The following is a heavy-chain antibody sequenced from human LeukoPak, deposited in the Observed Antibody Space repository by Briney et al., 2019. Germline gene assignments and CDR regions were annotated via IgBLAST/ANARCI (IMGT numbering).Heavy chain of an antibody. D-gene: IGHD3-9*01. V-gene: IGHV3-23*01. CDR3: AKGDNDILTGYYNSFDC. CDR1: GFTFNSYA. J-gene: IGHJ4*02. CDR2: ISASGIST. Sequence: GGSLRLSCAASGFTFNSYAMSWVRQAPGKGLEWVSSISASGISTYYSDSVKGRFTISRDNSKNTLYLQMNSLRAEDTAVYYCAKGDNDILTGYYNSFDCWGQGTLVTVSS.